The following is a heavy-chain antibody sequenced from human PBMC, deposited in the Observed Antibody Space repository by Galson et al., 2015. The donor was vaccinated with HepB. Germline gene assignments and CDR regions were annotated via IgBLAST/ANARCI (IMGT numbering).Heavy chain of an antibody. CDR2: ISASGDDT. J-gene: IGHJ4*02. Sequence: SLRLSCATSGFAFSNYVMSWVRQAPGKGLEWVSTISASGDDTYYADPVKGRFTISRDNSKNTLNVQMNSLRADDTAVHYCAAGYYYGDLGRDWGQGTLVIVSS. V-gene: IGHV3-23*01. D-gene: IGHD3-22*01. CDR3: AAGYYYGDLGRD. CDR1: GFAFSNYV.